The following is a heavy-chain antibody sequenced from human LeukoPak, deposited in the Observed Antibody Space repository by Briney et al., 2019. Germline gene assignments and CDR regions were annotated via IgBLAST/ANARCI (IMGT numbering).Heavy chain of an antibody. J-gene: IGHJ4*02. V-gene: IGHV1-18*01. CDR1: GYTVTSYG. D-gene: IGHD5-18*01. Sequence: ASVKVSCTASGYTVTSYGISWVRHAPGQGLEWMGWSSAYNGNTNYAQKLKGRVTMTTDTSTSTAYMELRSLRSDDTGVYYCARAGYSYGSDLDYWGQGTLVTVS. CDR2: SSAYNGNT. CDR3: ARAGYSYGSDLDY.